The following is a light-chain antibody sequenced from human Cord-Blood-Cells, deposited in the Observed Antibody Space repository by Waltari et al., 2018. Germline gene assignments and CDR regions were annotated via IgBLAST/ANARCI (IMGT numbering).Light chain of an antibody. V-gene: IGLV2-11*01. CDR1: SSDGGGYNY. Sequence: SALTQPRSVSGSPGPSVTISCTGTSSDGGGYNYFSWYQQHPGKPPKLMIYEGSKRPSGVPDRFSGSKSGNTASLTISGLQAEDEADYYCCSYAGSYTWVFGGGTKLTVL. CDR3: CSYAGSYTWV. J-gene: IGLJ3*02. CDR2: EGS.